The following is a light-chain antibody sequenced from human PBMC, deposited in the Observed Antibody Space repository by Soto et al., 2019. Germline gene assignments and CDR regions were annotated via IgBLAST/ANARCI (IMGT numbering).Light chain of an antibody. CDR2: KAS. V-gene: IGKV1-5*03. J-gene: IGKJ1*01. CDR1: QSISSW. Sequence: DIQMTQSPSTLSASVGDRVTITCRASQSISSWLAWYQQKPGTAPKLLIYKASTLQSGVPSRFSGSGSGTEFTLIISSLQPDDSATYYCQQYNDNWTFGQGT. CDR3: QQYNDNWT.